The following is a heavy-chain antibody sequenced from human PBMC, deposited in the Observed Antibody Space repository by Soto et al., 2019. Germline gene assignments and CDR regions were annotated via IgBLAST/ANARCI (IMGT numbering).Heavy chain of an antibody. J-gene: IGHJ5*02. Sequence: EVQLLESGGDLVHPGGSLRLSYAATGSTFSSYAMSWVRQAPGKGLEWVSDSSGSGGSTYDADSVKGRFTIYRDNSKNTLYLQMTSLRAEDTAVYYCEKDEVTTSTCDPLGQGPLVTVSS. CDR1: GSTFSSYA. CDR3: EKDEVTTSTCDP. V-gene: IGHV3-23*01. CDR2: SSGSGGST. D-gene: IGHD4-17*01.